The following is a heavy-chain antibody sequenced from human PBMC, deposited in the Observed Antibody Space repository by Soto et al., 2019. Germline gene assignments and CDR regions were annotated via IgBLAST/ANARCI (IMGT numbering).Heavy chain of an antibody. V-gene: IGHV2-5*02. CDR3: AHSSRDSSNWYGSY. CDR2: IYGDDDK. D-gene: IGHD6-13*01. J-gene: IGHJ4*02. CDR1: GFALSTSGVS. Sequence: GSGPTLVNPTQTLTLTCTFSGFALSTSGVSVGWIRQPPGKALEWLALIYGDDDKRYSPSLKSRLTITKDTSKNHVVLTMTNMEPVDTATYYCAHSSRDSSNWYGSYWGQGTLVTVSS.